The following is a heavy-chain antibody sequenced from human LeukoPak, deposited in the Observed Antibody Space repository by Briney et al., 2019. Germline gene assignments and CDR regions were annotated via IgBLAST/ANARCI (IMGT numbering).Heavy chain of an antibody. Sequence: GRSLRLSCAASGFTFNRYVMNWVRQAPGKGLEWVAFIWYDGSNKYYADSVKGRFTISRDNSKNTLYLQMNSLRAEDTAVYYCAKDERGYYDSSGYFGAIDYWGQGSLVTVSS. CDR1: GFTFNRYV. D-gene: IGHD3-22*01. J-gene: IGHJ4*02. CDR2: IWYDGSNK. CDR3: AKDERGYYDSSGYFGAIDY. V-gene: IGHV3-33*06.